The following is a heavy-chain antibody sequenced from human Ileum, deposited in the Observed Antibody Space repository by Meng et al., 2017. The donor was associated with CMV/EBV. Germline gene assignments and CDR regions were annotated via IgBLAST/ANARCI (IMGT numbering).Heavy chain of an antibody. CDR3: MNTPPGD. CDR2: YATDGRT. D-gene: IGHD1/OR15-1a*01. CDR1: GFTVTEKH. Sequence: EVQLVESGVVLVQPGESLRLSCAVSGFTVTEKHLNWVRQVPGKGLEWVSKYATDGRTFYADSVKGRFTISRDNSKNTVYLQMNSLRVEDTAVYYCMNTPPGDWGQGTLVTVSS. J-gene: IGHJ4*02. V-gene: IGHV3-66*01.